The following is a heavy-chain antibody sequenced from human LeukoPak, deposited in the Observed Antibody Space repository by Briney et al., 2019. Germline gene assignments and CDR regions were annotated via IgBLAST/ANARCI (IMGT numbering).Heavy chain of an antibody. D-gene: IGHD4-17*01. CDR3: VKEVPGTTVYD. Sequence: PGGSLRLSCAASGFSVSNTYMSWVRQAPGEGLEWVSVIFRGEKTYYADSVKGRFTISRDSSTNTVYLQMASLRGEDTAIYYCVKEVPGTTVYDWGQGTLVTVSS. CDR1: GFSVSNTY. J-gene: IGHJ4*02. V-gene: IGHV3-66*01. CDR2: IFRGEKT.